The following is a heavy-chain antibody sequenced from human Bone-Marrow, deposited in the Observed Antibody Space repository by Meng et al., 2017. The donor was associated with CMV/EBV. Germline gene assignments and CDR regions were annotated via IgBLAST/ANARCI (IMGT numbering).Heavy chain of an antibody. CDR2: ISSDGGST. CDR3: ARGVGESLGWELGY. V-gene: IGHV3-74*01. D-gene: IGHD1-26*01. J-gene: IGHJ4*02. Sequence: EVQLVEAGGDLVQPGGSLRLSWAASGFTFSRHWMNWVRQGSGKGLVWVSRISSDGGSTSYADSVRGRFTISRDNAKNTLYLQMSSLRAEDTAMYYCARGVGESLGWELGYWGQGTLVTVSS. CDR1: GFTFSRHW.